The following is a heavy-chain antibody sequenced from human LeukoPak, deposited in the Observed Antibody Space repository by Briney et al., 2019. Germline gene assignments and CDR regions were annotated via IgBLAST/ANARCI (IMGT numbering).Heavy chain of an antibody. J-gene: IGHJ4*02. CDR3: AREGFGNLDY. CDR2: INHRGST. V-gene: IGHV4-34*01. D-gene: IGHD1-14*01. CDR1: GGSFSGYY. Sequence: SETLSLTCAVYGGSFSGYYWSWIRQPPGKGLEWIGEINHRGSTNYNPSLKSRVTISVDTSKNQFSLKLSSVTAADTAVYYCAREGFGNLDYWGQGTLVTVSS.